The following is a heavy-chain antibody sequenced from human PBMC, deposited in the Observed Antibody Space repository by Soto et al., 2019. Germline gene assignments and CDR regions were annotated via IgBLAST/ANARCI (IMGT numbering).Heavy chain of an antibody. Sequence: PSQTLSLTCAISGDSVSSNRAAWNWVRQSPSRGLEWLGRTYYTSKWFNDYAVSAKSRITINPDTSKNQFSLQLNSVTPEDTAVYYCVGGLGAFDNWGQGTLVTVSS. J-gene: IGHJ3*02. CDR3: VGGLGAFDN. V-gene: IGHV6-1*01. D-gene: IGHD3-16*01. CDR2: TYYTSKWFN. CDR1: GDSVSSNRAA.